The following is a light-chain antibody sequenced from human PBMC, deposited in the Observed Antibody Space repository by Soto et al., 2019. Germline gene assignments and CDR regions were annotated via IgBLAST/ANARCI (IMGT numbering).Light chain of an antibody. CDR2: DVT. CDR1: SSDVGGYSY. J-gene: IGLJ1*01. V-gene: IGLV2-11*01. Sequence: QSVLTQPRSVSGSPGQSVTISCTGTSSDVGGYSYVSWYQQHPGKAPKLMIYDVTKRPSGVPDRFSGSKSGNTASLTISGLQAEDEADYSCCSYVDNYTFVFGTGTKLTVL. CDR3: CSYVDNYTFV.